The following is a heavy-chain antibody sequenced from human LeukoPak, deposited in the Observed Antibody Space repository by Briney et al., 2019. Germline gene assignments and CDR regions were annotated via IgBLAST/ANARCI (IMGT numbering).Heavy chain of an antibody. J-gene: IGHJ4*02. CDR1: GFTFSSYA. V-gene: IGHV3-23*01. D-gene: IGHD2-2*01. CDR2: ISGSGGSI. CDR3: AKNYLSIVVVPTNY. Sequence: GGSLRLSCAASGFTFSSYAMSWVRQAPGKGLEWVSAISGSGGSIYYADSVKGRFTISRDNSKNTLYLQMNSLRAEDTAVYYCAKNYLSIVVVPTNYWGQGTLVTVSS.